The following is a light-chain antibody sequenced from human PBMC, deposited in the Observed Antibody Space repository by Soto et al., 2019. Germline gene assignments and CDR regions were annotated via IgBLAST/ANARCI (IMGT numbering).Light chain of an antibody. V-gene: IGLV4-60*03. CDR2: LEGSGSY. CDR1: SGHRSYI. Sequence: QAVVTQSSSASASLGSSVKLTCTLSSGHRSYIIAWHQQQPGKAPRYLMKLEGSGSYNKGSGVPDRFSGSSSGADSYLTMSNLQSEDEAYYYCETWDRNIRVFGGGTKLTVL. J-gene: IGLJ2*01. CDR3: ETWDRNIRV.